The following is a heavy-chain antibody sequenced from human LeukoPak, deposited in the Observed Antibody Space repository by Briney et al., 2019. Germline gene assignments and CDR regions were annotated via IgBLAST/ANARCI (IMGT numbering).Heavy chain of an antibody. J-gene: IGHJ4*02. V-gene: IGHV3-23*01. CDR3: AKPFGYYGSGSYYDY. D-gene: IGHD3-10*01. CDR2: ISGSGGST. CDR1: GFTFSSYA. Sequence: GGSLRLSCAASGFTFSSYAMSWVRQAPGKGLEWVSAISGSGGSTYYADSVKGRFTISRDNSKNTLYLQMNSLRAEDTAVYYCAKPFGYYGSGSYYDYWGQGTLVTVSS.